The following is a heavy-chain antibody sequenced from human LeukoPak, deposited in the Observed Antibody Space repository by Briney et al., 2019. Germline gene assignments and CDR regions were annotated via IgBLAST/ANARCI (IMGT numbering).Heavy chain of an antibody. Sequence: GVLRLSCSASDFTFKNFSMNWVRQAPGKGPEWVSSISASGSSVYYADSVKGRFSISRDNAKNSLLLQLNTLRAEDTAVYYCTREKNDFLTGNKYYYSYSDVWGRGTTVTVSS. CDR2: ISASGSSV. CDR3: TREKNDFLTGNKYYYSYSDV. V-gene: IGHV3-21*01. CDR1: DFTFKNFS. D-gene: IGHD3-9*01. J-gene: IGHJ6*03.